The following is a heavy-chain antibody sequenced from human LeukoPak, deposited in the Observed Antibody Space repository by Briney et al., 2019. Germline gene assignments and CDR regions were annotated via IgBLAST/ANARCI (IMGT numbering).Heavy chain of an antibody. J-gene: IGHJ4*02. CDR3: ARDIGWELLFFDY. D-gene: IGHD1-26*01. Sequence: GGSLRLSYAASGFTFSDYYMSWIRQAPGKGLEWVSYISSSGSTIYYADSVKGRFTIPRDNAKNSLYLQMNSLRAEDTAVYYCARDIGWELLFFDYWGQGTLVTVSS. CDR2: ISSSGSTI. CDR1: GFTFSDYY. V-gene: IGHV3-11*01.